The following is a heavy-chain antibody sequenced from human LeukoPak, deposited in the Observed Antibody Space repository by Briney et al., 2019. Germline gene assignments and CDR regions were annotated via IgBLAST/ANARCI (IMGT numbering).Heavy chain of an antibody. CDR3: VKKGATYSFNG. D-gene: IGHD2-21*01. Sequence: GGSLRLSCAASGFTFTTYGMPWVRQAPGKGLEWVAVIWYDGSDKYYADSVKGRFTISRDNSKNTLYLQMNSLRAEATAVYYCVKKGATYSFNGWSQGSLVTVSS. CDR2: IWYDGSDK. CDR1: GFTFTTYG. J-gene: IGHJ4*02. V-gene: IGHV3-33*06.